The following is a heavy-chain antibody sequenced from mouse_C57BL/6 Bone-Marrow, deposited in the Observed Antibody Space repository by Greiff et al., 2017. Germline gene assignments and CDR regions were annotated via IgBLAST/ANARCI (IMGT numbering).Heavy chain of an antibody. V-gene: IGHV1-7*01. CDR1: GYTFTSYW. Sequence: QVHVKQSGAELATPGASVPLSCKASGYTFTSYWMHWVKQRPGQGLAWLGYLNPSRGYTKYNQKFKDKATLTADKSSSTAYMQLSSLTYEDAAVYYCARGSSFDYWGQGTTLTVAA. J-gene: IGHJ2*01. CDR2: LNPSRGYT. CDR3: ARGSSFDY. D-gene: IGHD1-1*01.